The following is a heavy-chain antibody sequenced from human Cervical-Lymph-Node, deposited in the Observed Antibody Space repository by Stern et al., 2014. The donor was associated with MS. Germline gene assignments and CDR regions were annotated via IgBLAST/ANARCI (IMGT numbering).Heavy chain of an antibody. Sequence: AQLVESGAEVKKPGSSATVSCKASGGTFSTHVISWILQAPGQGLEWMGGISPMFGRARYAHKFQGRLKITADESTTTAHMEFSSLTSEDVAVYYCAKERGDSFDFATWGQGTLVTVSS. CDR1: GGTFSTHV. D-gene: IGHD2-21*02. V-gene: IGHV1-69*01. CDR2: ISPMFGRA. CDR3: AKERGDSFDFAT. J-gene: IGHJ4*02.